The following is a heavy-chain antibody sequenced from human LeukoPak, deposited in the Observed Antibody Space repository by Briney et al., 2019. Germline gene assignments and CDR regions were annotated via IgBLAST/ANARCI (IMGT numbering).Heavy chain of an antibody. CDR3: ARSRPGYFFDY. D-gene: IGHD1-14*01. CDR1: GYTFTSYG. CDR2: IIPIFGTA. Sequence: ASVKVSCKASGYTFTSYGISWVRQAPGQGLEWMGGIIPIFGTANYAQKFQGRVTITTDESTSTAYMELSSLRSEDTAVYYCARSRPGYFFDYWGQGTLVTVSS. J-gene: IGHJ4*02. V-gene: IGHV1-69*05.